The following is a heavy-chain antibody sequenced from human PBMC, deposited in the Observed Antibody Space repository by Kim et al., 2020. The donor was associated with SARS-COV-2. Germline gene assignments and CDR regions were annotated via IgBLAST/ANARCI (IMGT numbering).Heavy chain of an antibody. Sequence: ASVKVSCKASGYTFTSYDINWVRQAPGQGLEWMGLINAYNGSTNYAQKFQGRVTMTTDTSTSTAYMELRSLRSDDTAVYYCARETRGEYNSRNAFDIWGQGTMVTVSS. V-gene: IGHV1-18*01. J-gene: IGHJ3*02. CDR3: ARETRGEYNSRNAFDI. CDR1: GYTFTSYD. D-gene: IGHD1-1*01. CDR2: INAYNGST.